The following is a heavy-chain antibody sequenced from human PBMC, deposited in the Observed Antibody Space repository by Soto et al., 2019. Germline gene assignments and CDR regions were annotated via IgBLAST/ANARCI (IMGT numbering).Heavy chain of an antibody. J-gene: IGHJ4*02. D-gene: IGHD2-2*01. CDR2: INHSGST. CDR3: ARVDDCSSTSCPSIGDY. CDR1: GGSFSGYY. Sequence: SETLSLTCAVYGGSFSGYYWSWIRQPPGKGLEWIGEINHSGSTNYNPPLKSRVTISVDTSKNQFSLKLSSVTAADTAVYYCARVDDCSSTSCPSIGDYWGQGTLVTVSS. V-gene: IGHV4-34*01.